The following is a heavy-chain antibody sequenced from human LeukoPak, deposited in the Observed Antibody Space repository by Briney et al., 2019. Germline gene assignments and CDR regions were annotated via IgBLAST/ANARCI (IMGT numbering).Heavy chain of an antibody. V-gene: IGHV4-30-4*01. J-gene: IGHJ4*02. CDR3: AREHKSYGDYPYYFDS. Sequence: PSQTLSLTCTVSSDSISSGDYYWSCIRQPAGKCLEFIGYINKKGGTFYNPPLKSRVSISIDTSKNQFSLKLTSVTAADTAVYFCAREHKSYGDYPYYFDSWGQGTLVTVSS. CDR1: SDSISSGDYY. D-gene: IGHD4-17*01. CDR2: INKKGGT.